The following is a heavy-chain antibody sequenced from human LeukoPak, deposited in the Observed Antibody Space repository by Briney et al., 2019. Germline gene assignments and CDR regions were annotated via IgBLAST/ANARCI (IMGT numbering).Heavy chain of an antibody. CDR2: LNPNSGGT. V-gene: IGHV1-2*06. CDR1: RYTFTAYY. J-gene: IGHJ3*02. D-gene: IGHD2-2*01. Sequence: ASVKVSCKASRYTFTAYYMHWVRQAPGQGLEWMGRLNPNSGGTNYARKFQGRVTMTRDTSISTAYMELSRLIFDDTAVYYCARNPMWEEYQLLSGKDAFDIWGQGTMVTVSS. CDR3: ARNPMWEEYQLLSGKDAFDI.